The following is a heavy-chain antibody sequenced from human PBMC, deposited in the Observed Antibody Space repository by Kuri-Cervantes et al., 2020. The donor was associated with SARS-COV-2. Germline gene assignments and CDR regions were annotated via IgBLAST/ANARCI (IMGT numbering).Heavy chain of an antibody. J-gene: IGHJ3*02. CDR1: GFTFSSYA. D-gene: IGHD1-26*01. CDR3: AREGELRAFDI. V-gene: IGHV3-23*01. Sequence: ETLSLTCAASGFTFSSYAMSWVRQAPGKGLEWVSAISGSGGSTYYADSVKGRFTISRDNAKNSLYLQMNSLRAEDTAVYYCAREGELRAFDIWGQGTMVTVSS. CDR2: ISGSGGST.